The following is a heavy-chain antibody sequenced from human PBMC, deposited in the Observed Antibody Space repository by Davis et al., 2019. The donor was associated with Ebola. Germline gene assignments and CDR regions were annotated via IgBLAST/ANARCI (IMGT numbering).Heavy chain of an antibody. CDR1: GYTFTGYY. CDR2: INPNSGGT. CDR3: ASSEYQLLESGWFDP. J-gene: IGHJ5*02. V-gene: IGHV1-2*06. Sequence: AASVKVSCKASGYTFTGYYMHWVRQAPGQGLEWMGRINPNSGGTNYAQKFQGRVTMTRDTSISTAYMELSGLRSDDTAVYYCASSEYQLLESGWFDPWGQGTLVTVSS. D-gene: IGHD2-2*01.